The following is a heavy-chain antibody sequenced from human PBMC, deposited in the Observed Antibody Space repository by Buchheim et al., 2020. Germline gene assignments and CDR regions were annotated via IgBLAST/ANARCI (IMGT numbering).Heavy chain of an antibody. J-gene: IGHJ6*02. V-gene: IGHV3-11*06. Sequence: QVQLVESGGGLVKPGGSLRLSCAASGFTFSDYYMSWIRQAPGKGLEWVSYISSSSSYTNYADSVKGRFTISRDNAKNSLYLQMNSLRAEDTAAYYCARDRGPYSGSYQGYYYYYYGMDVWGQGTT. CDR1: GFTFSDYY. CDR3: ARDRGPYSGSYQGYYYYYYGMDV. D-gene: IGHD1-26*01. CDR2: ISSSSSYT.